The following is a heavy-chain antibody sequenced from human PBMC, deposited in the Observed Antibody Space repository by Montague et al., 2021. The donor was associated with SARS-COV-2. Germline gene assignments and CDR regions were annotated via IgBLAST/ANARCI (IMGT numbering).Heavy chain of an antibody. V-gene: IGHV3-30*04. CDR1: GFTFRNYA. CDR2: VSHNGRTK. D-gene: IGHD2-2*01. Sequence: SLRLSCAASGFTFRNYAMNWVRQAPGKGLEWVSVVSHNGRTKYYADSVKGPFTISRDNSENTMYLQMNNLRPEDTAVYFCARGDLVVDRTYYFYSMDVWGQGTTVTVSS. J-gene: IGHJ6*03. CDR3: ARGDLVVDRTYYFYSMDV.